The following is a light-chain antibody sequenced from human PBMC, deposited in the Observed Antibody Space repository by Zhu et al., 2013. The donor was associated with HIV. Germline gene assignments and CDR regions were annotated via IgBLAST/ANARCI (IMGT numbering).Light chain of an antibody. J-gene: IGKJ1*01. Sequence: EILMTQSPAILSVSPGERATLSCRASQSISSNLAWYQQKPGQPPRLLIYGASTRATGVPARFRGSGSGTEFTLTISSLQSEDFAVYYCQQRNTWWTFGQGTKVE. CDR2: GAS. CDR1: QSISSN. CDR3: QQRNTWWT. V-gene: IGKV3-15*01.